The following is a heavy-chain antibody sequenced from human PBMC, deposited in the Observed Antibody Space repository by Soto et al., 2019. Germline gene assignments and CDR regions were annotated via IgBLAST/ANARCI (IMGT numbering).Heavy chain of an antibody. J-gene: IGHJ6*02. V-gene: IGHV1-24*01. CDR1: GYTLTELS. Sequence: VASVKVSCKVSGYTLTELSMHWVRQAPGKGLEWMGGFDPEDGETIYAQKFQGRVTMTEDTSTDTAYMELSSLRSEDTAVYYCATGPAARPYYYYYGMDVWGQGTTVTVSS. CDR2: FDPEDGET. CDR3: ATGPAARPYYYYYGMDV. D-gene: IGHD6-6*01.